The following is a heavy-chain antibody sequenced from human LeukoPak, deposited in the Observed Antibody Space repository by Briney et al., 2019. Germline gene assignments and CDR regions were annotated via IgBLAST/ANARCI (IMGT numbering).Heavy chain of an antibody. CDR3: AHRRPGHLTGWDNSYFDN. CDR1: GFSLYSSGVG. D-gene: IGHD1/OR15-1a*01. Sequence: TGSGPTLVNPTQTLTLTCTLSGFSLYSSGVGVGWIRQPPGKAPEWLAVIYWDDDKRYNPSLRSRLTMSKDASKSQVFLVISNMDPVDTATYYCAHRRPGHLTGWDNSYFDNWGPGTLVTVSS. V-gene: IGHV2-5*02. J-gene: IGHJ4*02. CDR2: IYWDDDK.